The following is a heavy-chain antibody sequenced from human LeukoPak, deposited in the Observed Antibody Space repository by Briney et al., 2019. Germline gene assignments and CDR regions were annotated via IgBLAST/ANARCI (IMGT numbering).Heavy chain of an antibody. J-gene: IGHJ6*03. Sequence: ASVKVSCKASGYTFTGYYMHWVRQAPGQGLEWMGWINPNSGGTNYAQKFQGRVTMTRDTSISTAYMELSRLRSDDTAVYYCARDPEYYDILTGYSYYYYMDVWGKGTTVTVSS. CDR2: INPNSGGT. V-gene: IGHV1-2*02. CDR3: ARDPEYYDILTGYSYYYYMDV. CDR1: GYTFTGYY. D-gene: IGHD3-9*01.